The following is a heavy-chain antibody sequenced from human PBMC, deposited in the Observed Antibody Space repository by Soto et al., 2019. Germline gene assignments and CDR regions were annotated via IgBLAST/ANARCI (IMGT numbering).Heavy chain of an antibody. D-gene: IGHD2-15*01. V-gene: IGHV4-34*01. CDR1: GGSLSDYH. J-gene: IGHJ6*02. Sequence: PSETLSLTCAIYGGSLSDYHWSWIRQPPGKGLEWIGEVSHSGSTNYHPSLKGRATILGDTSKNQFSLKLSSVTAADSAVYYCGVLAAIPAYYGMDVWGQGTTVTVSS. CDR2: VSHSGST. CDR3: GVLAAIPAYYGMDV.